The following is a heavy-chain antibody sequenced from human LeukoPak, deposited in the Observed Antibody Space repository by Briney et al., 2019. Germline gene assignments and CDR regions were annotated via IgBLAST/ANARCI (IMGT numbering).Heavy chain of an antibody. CDR2: IPYDGSNK. J-gene: IGHJ4*02. D-gene: IGHD1-1*01. CDR1: GFTFSSYA. CDR3: AKSLTGTGYCFEY. Sequence: GRSLRLSCAASGFTFSSYAMHWVRQAPGKGLEWVAVIPYDGSNKNYADSVKGRFTISRDNSKNTLYLQMNSLRAEDTAVYYCAKSLTGTGYCFEYWGQGTLLTVSS. V-gene: IGHV3-30*18.